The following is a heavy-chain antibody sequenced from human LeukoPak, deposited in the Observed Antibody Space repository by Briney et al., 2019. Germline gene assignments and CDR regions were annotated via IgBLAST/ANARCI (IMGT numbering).Heavy chain of an antibody. CDR1: GGSISSSSYY. D-gene: IGHD3-22*01. CDR2: IYYSGST. J-gene: IGHJ4*02. Sequence: SETLSLTCTVSGGSISSSSYYWGWIRQPPGKGLEWIGSIYYSGSTYYNPSLKSRVTISVDTSKNQFSLKLSSVTAADTAVYYCAREGYYDSSNYFDYWGQGTQVTVSS. CDR3: AREGYYDSSNYFDY. V-gene: IGHV4-39*07.